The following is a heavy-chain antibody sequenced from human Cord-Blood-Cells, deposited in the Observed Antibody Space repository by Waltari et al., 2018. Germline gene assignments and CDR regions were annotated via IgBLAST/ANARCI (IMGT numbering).Heavy chain of an antibody. CDR2: MNPNSGNT. D-gene: IGHD2-2*01. Sequence: QVQRVQSGAEVKKPGASVKVSCKASGYTFTSYDINGVRQATGQGLEWMGWMNPNSGNTGYAQKFQGRVTITRNTSISTAYMELSSLRSEDTAVYYCARTVVVPAAGDAFDIWGQGTMVTVSS. CDR3: ARTVVVPAAGDAFDI. CDR1: GYTFTSYD. V-gene: IGHV1-8*03. J-gene: IGHJ3*02.